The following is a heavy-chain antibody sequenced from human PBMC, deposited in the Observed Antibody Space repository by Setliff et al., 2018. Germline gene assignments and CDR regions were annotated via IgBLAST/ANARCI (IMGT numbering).Heavy chain of an antibody. CDR3: ARHSPYYYYMDV. Sequence: PSETLSLTCTVSGDSLRSSSSYYWAWIRQPPGKGLEWIGSIYYTGNSYYNPSLRSRITMSMDTSKNQFSLRLTSVTAADTSVYYCARHSPYYYYMDVWGNGTTVTV. V-gene: IGHV4-39*01. J-gene: IGHJ6*03. CDR1: GDSLRSSSSYY. CDR2: IYYTGNS.